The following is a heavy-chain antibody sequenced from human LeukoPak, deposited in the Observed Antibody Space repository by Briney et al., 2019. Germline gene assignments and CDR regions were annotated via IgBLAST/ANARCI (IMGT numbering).Heavy chain of an antibody. D-gene: IGHD3-3*01. CDR1: GYTFTGYY. CDR3: AVYDFWSGHYFDY. Sequence: GASVKVSCKASGYTFTGYYMHWVRQAPGQGLEWMGWINPNSGGTNYAQKFQGRVTMTRDTSISTAYMELSRLRSDDTAVYYCAVYDFWSGHYFDYWGQGTLVTVSS. J-gene: IGHJ4*02. V-gene: IGHV1-2*02. CDR2: INPNSGGT.